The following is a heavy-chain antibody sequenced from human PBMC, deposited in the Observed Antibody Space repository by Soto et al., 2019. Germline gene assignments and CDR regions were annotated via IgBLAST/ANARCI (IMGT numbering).Heavy chain of an antibody. CDR2: IWYDGSNK. CDR1: GFTFSSYG. Sequence: GGSLRLSCAASGFTFSSYGMHWVRQAPGKGLEWVAVIWYDGSNKYYADSVKGRFTISRDNSKNTLYLQMNSLRAEDTAVYYCARDRRFGDTDFDYWGQGTLVTVSS. CDR3: ARDRRFGDTDFDY. V-gene: IGHV3-33*01. D-gene: IGHD3-10*01. J-gene: IGHJ4*02.